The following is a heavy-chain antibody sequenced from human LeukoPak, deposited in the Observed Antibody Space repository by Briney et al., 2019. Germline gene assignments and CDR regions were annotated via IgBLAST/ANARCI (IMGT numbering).Heavy chain of an antibody. CDR1: GFIFSNYW. Sequence: PGGSPRLSCVTSGFIFSNYWMNWVRQAPGKGLEWVANIKQDGSETYYVDAVKGRFTISRDNARNSLSLQMNSLRDEDTAVYLCAGGTGWLIDHWGQGTLVAVSS. J-gene: IGHJ4*02. V-gene: IGHV3-7*04. CDR2: IKQDGSET. CDR3: AGGTGWLIDH. D-gene: IGHD6-19*01.